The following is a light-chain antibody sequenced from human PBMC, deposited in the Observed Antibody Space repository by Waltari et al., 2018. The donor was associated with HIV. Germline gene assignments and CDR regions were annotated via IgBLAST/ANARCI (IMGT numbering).Light chain of an antibody. J-gene: IGLJ2*01. V-gene: IGLV3-1*01. Sequence: SYELAQPPSVSVSPGQTDIISCSGVELGTKDACWYQQKPGHSPVLVIFQSKTRPSGIPERFSGSNSGNTATLTISGAQAVDEADYYCQAWDSNTAGFGGGTKLTVL. CDR3: QAWDSNTAG. CDR2: QSK. CDR1: ELGTKD.